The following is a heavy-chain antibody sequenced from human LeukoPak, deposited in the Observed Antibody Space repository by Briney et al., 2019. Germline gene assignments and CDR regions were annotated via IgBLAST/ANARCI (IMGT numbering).Heavy chain of an antibody. Sequence: SVKVACKASGGTFSSYAVSWVRQAPGQGLEWMGRIIPIFGTANYAQKFQGRVTITTDESTSTAYMELSSLRSEDTAVYYCARERSSLYGLDVWGQGTTVTVSS. CDR2: IIPIFGTA. CDR1: GGTFSSYA. D-gene: IGHD6-13*01. V-gene: IGHV1-69*05. J-gene: IGHJ6*02. CDR3: ARERSSLYGLDV.